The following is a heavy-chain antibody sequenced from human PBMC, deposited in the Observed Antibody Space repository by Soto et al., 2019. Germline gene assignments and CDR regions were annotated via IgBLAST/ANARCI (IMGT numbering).Heavy chain of an antibody. J-gene: IGHJ6*02. CDR2: ISYDGTNK. CDR3: AKDGGGYNYGYVMLDKYYYGMDV. V-gene: IGHV3-30-3*01. D-gene: IGHD5-18*01. CDR1: GFTFSTYT. Sequence: QVQVVESGGGVVQPGRSLRLSCEASGFTFSTYTMHWVRQAPGKGLEWMAVISYDGTNKYYADSVRGRFTISRDNSKNTLFLQMNSLRAEDTAVYYCAKDGGGYNYGYVMLDKYYYGMDVWGQGTTVTVSS.